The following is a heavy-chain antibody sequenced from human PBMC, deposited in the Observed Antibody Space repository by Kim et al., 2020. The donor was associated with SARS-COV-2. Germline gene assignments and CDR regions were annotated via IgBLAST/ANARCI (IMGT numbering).Heavy chain of an antibody. CDR3: ARTAALGCSSTSCHSGVGFDY. Sequence: SETLSLTCTVSGGSISSSYWSWIRQPPGKELEWIGYIYYIGSTNYNPSLKGGVTISVDTSKNQFSLKLSSVTAADTAVYYCARTAALGCSSTSCHSGVGFDYWGQGTLVTVSS. V-gene: IGHV4-59*01. CDR1: GGSISSSY. CDR2: IYYIGST. D-gene: IGHD2-2*01. J-gene: IGHJ4*02.